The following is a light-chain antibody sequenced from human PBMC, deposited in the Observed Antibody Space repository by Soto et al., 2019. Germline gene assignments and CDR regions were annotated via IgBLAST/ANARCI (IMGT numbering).Light chain of an antibody. CDR1: QSVANNY. Sequence: EIVMTQSPASLSVSPGERVTLSCRASQSVANNYLAWYQQRPGQAPRLVIYDASSRATGIPDRFSASGSGTDFTLTISRLEPEDFAVYFCQQYSASPLTFGQGTKVDIK. J-gene: IGKJ1*01. CDR3: QQYSASPLT. V-gene: IGKV3-20*01. CDR2: DAS.